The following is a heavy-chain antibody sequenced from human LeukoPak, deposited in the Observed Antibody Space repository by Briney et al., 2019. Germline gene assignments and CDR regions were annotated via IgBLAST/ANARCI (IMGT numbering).Heavy chain of an antibody. Sequence: GGSLRLSCAASGFTVSTNYMSWVRQAPGKGLEWVSLIYSGGSTHYADSVRGRFTISRDNSKNTLFLQMNSLRDEDTAVYYCARVQDYNCGMDVWGQGTTVTVSS. V-gene: IGHV3-66*01. J-gene: IGHJ6*02. CDR2: IYSGGST. CDR3: ARVQDYNCGMDV. CDR1: GFTVSTNY.